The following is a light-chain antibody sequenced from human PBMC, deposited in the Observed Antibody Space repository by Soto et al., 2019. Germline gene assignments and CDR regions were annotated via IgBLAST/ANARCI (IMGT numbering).Light chain of an antibody. CDR3: QQYETFSGT. J-gene: IGKJ1*01. V-gene: IGKV1-5*01. CDR1: QSVSGW. Sequence: MTQSPATLSLWPLGLGRRCFMASQSVSGWLAWYQQKPGEAPKLLIYDASALPRGVPSRFSGSGSGTKFTLTIASLQPDDFATYYCQQYETFSGTFGPGTKVDIK. CDR2: DAS.